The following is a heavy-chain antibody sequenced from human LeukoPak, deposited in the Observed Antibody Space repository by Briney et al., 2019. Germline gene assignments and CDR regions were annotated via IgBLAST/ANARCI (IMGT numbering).Heavy chain of an antibody. Sequence: GGSLRLSCATSGFTFSSYWMHWVRQAPGKGLAWVSYINPDGSSTNYADSVRGRFTISRDSSKNTLYLQMNSLRAEDAAVYYCAKAPVTSCRGAYCYPFDYWGQGTLVTVSS. V-gene: IGHV3-74*01. D-gene: IGHD2-21*01. CDR1: GFTFSSYW. CDR3: AKAPVTSCRGAYCYPFDY. CDR2: INPDGSST. J-gene: IGHJ4*02.